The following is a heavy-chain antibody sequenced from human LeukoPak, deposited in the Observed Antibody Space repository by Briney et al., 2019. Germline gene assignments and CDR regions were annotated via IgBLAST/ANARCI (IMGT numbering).Heavy chain of an antibody. D-gene: IGHD3-3*01. V-gene: IGHV3-7*01. CDR2: IKQDGSEK. CDR1: GFTFSSYW. J-gene: IGHJ4*02. Sequence: GGSLRLSCAASGFTFSSYWMSLVRQAPGKGLEWVANIKQDGSEKYYVDSVKGRFTISRDNAKNSLYLQMNSLRAEDTAVYYCARASYYDFWSGYNFDYWGQGTLVTVSS. CDR3: ARASYYDFWSGYNFDY.